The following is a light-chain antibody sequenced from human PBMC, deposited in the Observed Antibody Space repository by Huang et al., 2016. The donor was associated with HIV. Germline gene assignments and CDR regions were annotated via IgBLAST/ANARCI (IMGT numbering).Light chain of an antibody. CDR3: QQYYNTLWT. CDR2: WAS. CDR1: QSVLYSSNNKNY. V-gene: IGKV4-1*01. Sequence: DIVMTQSPDSLAVSLGERATINCKSSQSVLYSSNNKNYLAWYQQKAGQPPQVLLYWASTRESGVPDRFSGSGSGTNFTLTINNLQAEDVAVYYCQQYYNTLWTFGQGTKVEIK. J-gene: IGKJ1*01.